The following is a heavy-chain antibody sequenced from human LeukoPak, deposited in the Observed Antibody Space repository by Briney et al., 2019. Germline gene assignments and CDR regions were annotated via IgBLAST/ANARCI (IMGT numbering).Heavy chain of an antibody. CDR1: GGSFSGYY. CDR2: IYYSGST. Sequence: PSETLSLTCAVYGGSFSGYYWSWIRQPPGKGLEWIGYIYYSGSTNYNPSLKSRVTISVDTSKNQFSLKLSSVTAADTAVYYCARERVGGYCSGGSCYSSGHMDVWGKGTTVTVSS. J-gene: IGHJ6*03. D-gene: IGHD2-15*01. CDR3: ARERVGGYCSGGSCYSSGHMDV. V-gene: IGHV4-59*01.